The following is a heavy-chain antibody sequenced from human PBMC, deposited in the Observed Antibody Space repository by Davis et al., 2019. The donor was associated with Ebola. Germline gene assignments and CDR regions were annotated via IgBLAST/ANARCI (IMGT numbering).Heavy chain of an antibody. Sequence: ASVQVSCKASGYTFTSYYMHWVRQAPGQGLEWMGIINPSGGSTTYAQKFQGRVTMTRDTSASTVNMEVSGLRSEDTAVYYCARDTPTQWGGADYWGQGTLVTVSS. CDR3: ARDTPTQWGGADY. D-gene: IGHD1-26*01. J-gene: IGHJ4*02. CDR2: INPSGGST. V-gene: IGHV1-46*01. CDR1: GYTFTSYY.